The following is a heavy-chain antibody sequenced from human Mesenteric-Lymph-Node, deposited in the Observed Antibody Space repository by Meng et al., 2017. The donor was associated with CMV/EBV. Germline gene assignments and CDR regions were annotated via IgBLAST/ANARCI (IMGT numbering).Heavy chain of an antibody. V-gene: IGHV4-61*01. CDR3: ARAKEGTDTYYYYDGMDV. CDR1: GGSVSSGSYY. J-gene: IGHJ6*02. Sequence: GSLRLSCTVSGGSVSSGSYYWSWIRQPPGKGLEWIGSIYHSGSTNYNPSLKSRVTISVDTSKNQFSLKLSSVTAADTAVYYCARAKEGTDTYYYYDGMDVWGQGTTVTVSS. CDR2: IYHSGST. D-gene: IGHD3/OR15-3a*01.